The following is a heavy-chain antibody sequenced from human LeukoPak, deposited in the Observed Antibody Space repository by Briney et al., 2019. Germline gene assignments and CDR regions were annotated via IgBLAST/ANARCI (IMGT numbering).Heavy chain of an antibody. V-gene: IGHV4-34*01. D-gene: IGHD6-13*01. J-gene: IGHJ6*04. Sequence: SETLTLTCAVYGGTFNVCYGSWLRQPPGKGLEWIGEINHSGSTNYNPSLKSRVTISVDTSKNQLYLHLSTVTAAHTAGYYCASQPLAALRPPSNLTWSKGTTVTVSS. CDR1: GGTFNVCY. CDR3: ASQPLAALRPPSNLT. CDR2: INHSGST.